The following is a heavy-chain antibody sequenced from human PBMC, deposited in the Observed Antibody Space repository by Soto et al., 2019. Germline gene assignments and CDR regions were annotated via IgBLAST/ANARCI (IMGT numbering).Heavy chain of an antibody. CDR1: GFTFNTYS. CDR2: IWYDGTQK. D-gene: IGHD5-12*01. V-gene: IGHV3-33*01. J-gene: IGHJ3*02. CDR3: ARSSLVAGAFDI. Sequence: PGGSLRLSCEASGFTFNTYSMHWVRQPPGKGLEWLAAIWYDGTQKYYADSVKGRFIISRDNSKKTLYLEMNSLRAEDTAVYYCARSSLVAGAFDIWGQGTMVTVSS.